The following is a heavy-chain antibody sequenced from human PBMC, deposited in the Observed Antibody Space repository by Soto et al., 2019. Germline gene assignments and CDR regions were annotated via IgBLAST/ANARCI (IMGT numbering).Heavy chain of an antibody. CDR1: GDSISSGTYY. D-gene: IGHD3-22*01. Sequence: PSETLSLTCTDSGDSISSGTYYWSWIRQPPGKELEWIGYIYYRGSTNYNPPLKSRVTISLETSKNQFSLNLNSVTAADTAVYYCARDLRDSSAYALWGQGTLVTVSS. V-gene: IGHV4-61*01. CDR3: ARDLRDSSAYAL. CDR2: IYYRGST. J-gene: IGHJ4*02.